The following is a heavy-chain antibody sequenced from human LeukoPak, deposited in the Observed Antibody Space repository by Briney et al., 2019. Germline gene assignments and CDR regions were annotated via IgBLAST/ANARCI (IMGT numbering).Heavy chain of an antibody. CDR1: GFTFSSYA. J-gene: IGHJ4*02. CDR3: ARGDRWLLLYYFDY. V-gene: IGHV3-30-3*01. D-gene: IGHD3-22*01. CDR2: ISYDGSNK. Sequence: GGSLRLSCAASGFTFSSYAMHWVRQAPGKGLEWVAVISYDGSNKYYADSVKGRFTISRDNSKNTLYLQMNSLRAEDTAVYYCARGDRWLLLYYFDYWGQGTLVTASS.